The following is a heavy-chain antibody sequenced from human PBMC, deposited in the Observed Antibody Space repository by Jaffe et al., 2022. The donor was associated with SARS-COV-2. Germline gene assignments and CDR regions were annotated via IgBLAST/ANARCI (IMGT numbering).Heavy chain of an antibody. Sequence: QVQLQQWGAGLLKPSETLSLTCAVFGASFSDYYWSWIRQPPGKGLEWIGEIHPSGSADYNPSLKSRVTISVDTSKNQFSLKLNSATAADTAVYYCTRGQDNAKQGYWGQGTLVTVST. D-gene: IGHD1-1*01. CDR3: TRGQDNAKQGY. J-gene: IGHJ4*02. V-gene: IGHV4-34*01. CDR2: IHPSGSA. CDR1: GASFSDYY.